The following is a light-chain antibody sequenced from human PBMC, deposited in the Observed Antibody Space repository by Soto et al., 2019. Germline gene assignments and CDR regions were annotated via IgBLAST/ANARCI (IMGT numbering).Light chain of an antibody. Sequence: QSVLTQPPSVSAAPGQMVAISCSGSGSNIGSYYVSWYQHVPGTAPKLLIYDDNKRPSGIPGRFSASKSGTSASLDITGLHSEDEGDYYCASWDNSLKGLVFGGGTKLTVL. J-gene: IGLJ3*02. V-gene: IGLV1-51*01. CDR2: DDN. CDR3: ASWDNSLKGLV. CDR1: GSNIGSYY.